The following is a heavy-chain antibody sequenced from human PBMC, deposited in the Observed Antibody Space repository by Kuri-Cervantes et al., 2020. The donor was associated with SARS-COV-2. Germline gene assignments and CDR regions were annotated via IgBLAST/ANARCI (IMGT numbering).Heavy chain of an antibody. D-gene: IGHD3-3*01. CDR3: VGIWSNYRFDY. V-gene: IGHV4-59*04. Sequence: ESLKISCAASGFTFSSYEMNWVRQPPGKGLEWIGTIYYSGSTDYNPSLKSRVTISVDTSKNQFSLKLTSVTAADTAVYFCVGIWSNYRFDYWGQGTLVTVSS. J-gene: IGHJ4*02. CDR2: IYYSGST. CDR1: GFTFSSYE.